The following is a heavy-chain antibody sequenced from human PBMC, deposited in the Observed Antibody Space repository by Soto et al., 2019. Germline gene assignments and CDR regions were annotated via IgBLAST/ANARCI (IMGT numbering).Heavy chain of an antibody. D-gene: IGHD6-19*01. Sequence: EVQLLLESGGGLVQPGGSLGLSCAASGFTFSSYAMSWVRQAPGKGLEWVSGISGSGGSTYYAASVKGRFTISRDNSRDTLYLQINSLGAEDTAVYYCAKESYSGGPSDYWGQGTLVTVSS. V-gene: IGHV3-23*01. CDR1: GFTFSSYA. CDR3: AKESYSGGPSDY. CDR2: ISGSGGST. J-gene: IGHJ4*02.